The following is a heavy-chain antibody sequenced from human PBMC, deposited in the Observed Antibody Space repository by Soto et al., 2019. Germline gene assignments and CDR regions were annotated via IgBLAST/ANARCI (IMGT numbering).Heavy chain of an antibody. CDR2: IYSSGST. D-gene: IGHD3-10*01. CDR3: ASRYGGGVDS. J-gene: IGHJ4*02. CDR1: GGSISSYY. Sequence: QVQLLESGPGLVKPSETLSLTCTVSGGSISSYYWSWIRQPPGKGLEWIGYIYSSGSTNCTPSLQCPVTISVDPSENQVSRKLSSATAADTAGYCCASRYGGGVDSWGQGTLVTVSS. V-gene: IGHV4-59*08.